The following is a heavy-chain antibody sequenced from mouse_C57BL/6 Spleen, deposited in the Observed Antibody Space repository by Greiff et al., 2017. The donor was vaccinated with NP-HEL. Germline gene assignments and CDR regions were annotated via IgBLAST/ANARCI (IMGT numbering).Heavy chain of an antibody. Sequence: EVQLQQSGAELVRPGASVKLSCTASGFNIKDDYMHWVKQRPEQGLEWIGWIDPEKGDTEYASKFQGKATITADTSSNTAYLQLSSLTSEDTAVYYCTSSLLGVFAYWGPGTLVTVSA. J-gene: IGHJ3*01. CDR3: TSSLLGVFAY. CDR2: IDPEKGDT. CDR1: GFNIKDDY. V-gene: IGHV14-4*01. D-gene: IGHD6-5*01.